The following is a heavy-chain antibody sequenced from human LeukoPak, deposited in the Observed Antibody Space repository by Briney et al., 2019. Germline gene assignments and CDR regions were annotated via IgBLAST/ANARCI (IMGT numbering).Heavy chain of an antibody. Sequence: PSQTLSLTCSVSGGSISSGSYYWSWIRQPAGKGLEWIGRIYTSGGTNYNPSLKSRVTISVSTSRNQFSLKLSSVTAADTAVYYCARHLDYGDHQGAFDIWGQGTMVTVSS. CDR2: IYTSGGT. J-gene: IGHJ3*02. V-gene: IGHV4-61*02. CDR3: ARHLDYGDHQGAFDI. D-gene: IGHD4-17*01. CDR1: GGSISSGSYY.